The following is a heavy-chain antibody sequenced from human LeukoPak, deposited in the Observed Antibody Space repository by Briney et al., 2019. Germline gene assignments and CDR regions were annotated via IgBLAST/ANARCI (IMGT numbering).Heavy chain of an antibody. Sequence: GGSLTLSCAASGFTFINYALSWVRQVPGKGPEWVSCVSGTGHYKHYADSVKGRFTISRDNSKNTLYLQMNSLRAEDTAIYYCVKDAVYGDYDYYFYYMDVWGKGTTVTVSS. CDR2: VSGTGHYK. V-gene: IGHV3-23*01. CDR1: GFTFINYA. CDR3: VKDAVYGDYDYYFYYMDV. D-gene: IGHD4-17*01. J-gene: IGHJ6*03.